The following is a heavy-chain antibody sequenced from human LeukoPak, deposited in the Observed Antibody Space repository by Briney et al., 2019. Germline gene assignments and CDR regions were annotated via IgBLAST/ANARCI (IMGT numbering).Heavy chain of an antibody. CDR2: INPSVGYP. CDR3: ARPTVTYDLYGMDV. D-gene: IGHD4-17*01. V-gene: IGHV1-46*01. CDR1: GYTFTSYS. Sequence: ASVKVSCKASGYTFTSYSIHWVRQAPGQGLEWMGVINPSVGYPSYAQKFQGRVTMTRDTSTSTVYMDLSSLRSEDTAVYYCARPTVTYDLYGMDVWGHGTTVSVSS. J-gene: IGHJ6*01.